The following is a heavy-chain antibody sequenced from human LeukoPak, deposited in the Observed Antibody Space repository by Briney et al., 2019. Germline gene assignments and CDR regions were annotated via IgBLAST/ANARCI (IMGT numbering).Heavy chain of an antibody. D-gene: IGHD5-24*01. V-gene: IGHV3-48*02. J-gene: IGHJ3*02. CDR2: IRCSSNTI. CDR3: ARGPQRAFDI. CDR1: GFTLSSYS. Sequence: GGSLTLSCVPSGFTLSSYSMHWARQAPGRGLEWVSYIRCSSNTIYYADSVKGRFTISRDNAKNSLYQQMNSLRDEASAVYDCARGPQRAFDIWGQGTMVTVSS.